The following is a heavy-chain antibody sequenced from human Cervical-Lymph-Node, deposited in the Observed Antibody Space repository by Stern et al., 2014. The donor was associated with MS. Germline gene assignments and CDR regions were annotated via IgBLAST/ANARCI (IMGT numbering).Heavy chain of an antibody. D-gene: IGHD2-15*01. CDR1: GFTFSDYY. CDR3: ARDVEVVRAFDI. CDR2: ISSSSRTI. Sequence: VQLLESGGGLVKPGGSLRLSCAASGFTFSDYYMSWIRQAPGKGLEWVTYISSSSRTIYNADPVKDRFTISRDNAKNSLYLQMTSLRTEDTAVYYCARDVEVVRAFDIWGQGTMVTVSS. V-gene: IGHV3-11*01. J-gene: IGHJ3*02.